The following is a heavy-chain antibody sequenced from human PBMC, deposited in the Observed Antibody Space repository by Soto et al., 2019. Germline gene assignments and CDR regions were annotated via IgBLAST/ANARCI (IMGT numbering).Heavy chain of an antibody. J-gene: IGHJ4*02. CDR3: ARDLGPYYCSSTSCSPYYFDY. CDR1: GFTFSSYW. V-gene: IGHV3-7*01. Sequence: AGGSLRLSCAASGFTFSSYWMSWVRQAPGKGLEWVANIKQDGSEKYYVDSVKGRFTISRDNAKNSLYLQMNSLRAEDTAVYYCARDLGPYYCSSTSCSPYYFDYWGQGTLVTVSS. D-gene: IGHD2-2*01. CDR2: IKQDGSEK.